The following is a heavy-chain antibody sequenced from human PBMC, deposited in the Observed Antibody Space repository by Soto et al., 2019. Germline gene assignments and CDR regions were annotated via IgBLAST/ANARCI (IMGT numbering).Heavy chain of an antibody. CDR3: ARDARRTAAAGTRWFEP. J-gene: IGHJ5*02. CDR2: TSAYNGNT. V-gene: IGHV1-18*01. CDR1: GYPFTSYG. D-gene: IGHD6-13*01. Sequence: QVQLVQSGAEVKKPWASVKVSCKASGYPFTSYGISWVRQAPGQGLEWIGWTSAYNGNTNYAQKLQGRVTITTDTPTSTADMELRSLRADDTAGYYCARDARRTAAAGTRWFEPLGQGTLVTVSS.